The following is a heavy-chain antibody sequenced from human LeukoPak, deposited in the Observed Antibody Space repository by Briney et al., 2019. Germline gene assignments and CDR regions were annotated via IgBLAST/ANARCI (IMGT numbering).Heavy chain of an antibody. Sequence: SGTLSLTCAVYGGSFSGYYWSWIRQPPGKGLEWIGEINHSGSTNYNPSLKSRVTISVDTSKNQFSLKLSSVTAADTAVYYCARVNCSGGSCYAYFDYWGQGTLVTVSS. CDR2: INHSGST. J-gene: IGHJ4*02. CDR1: GGSFSGYY. D-gene: IGHD2-15*01. CDR3: ARVNCSGGSCYAYFDY. V-gene: IGHV4-34*01.